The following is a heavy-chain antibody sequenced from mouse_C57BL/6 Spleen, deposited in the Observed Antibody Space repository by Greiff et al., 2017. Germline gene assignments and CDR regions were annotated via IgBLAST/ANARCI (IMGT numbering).Heavy chain of an antibody. Sequence: QVQLQQPGAELVKPGASVKLSCKASGYTFTSYWMHWVKQRPGQGLEWIGMIHPNSGSTNYNEKFKSKATLTVDKSSGTAYMPLSSQTSEDSAVYYCARGYANFDYWGQGTTLTVSS. CDR1: GYTFTSYW. J-gene: IGHJ2*01. CDR3: ARGYANFDY. V-gene: IGHV1-64*01. CDR2: IHPNSGST.